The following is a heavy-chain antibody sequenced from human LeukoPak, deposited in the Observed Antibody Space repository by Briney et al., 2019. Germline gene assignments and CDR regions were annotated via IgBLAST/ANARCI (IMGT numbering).Heavy chain of an antibody. CDR1: GGSISSGSYY. J-gene: IGHJ6*03. CDR2: IKHSGST. Sequence: PSETLSLTCTVSGGSISSGSYYWSWIRQPPGKGLEWIGEIKHSGSTNYNPSLKSRVTLSVDTSKNQLSLKLSSVTAADTAMYYWARPLNDILTGYSTYMDVWGKGTTVTISS. D-gene: IGHD3-9*01. V-gene: IGHV4-39*07. CDR3: ARPLNDILTGYSTYMDV.